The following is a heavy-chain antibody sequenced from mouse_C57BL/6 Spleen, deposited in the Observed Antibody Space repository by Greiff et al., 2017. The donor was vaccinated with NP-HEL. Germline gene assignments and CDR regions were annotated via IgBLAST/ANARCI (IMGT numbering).Heavy chain of an antibody. CDR1: GYSITSGYY. Sequence: EVQRVESGPGLVKPSQSLSLTCSVTGYSITSGYYWNWIRQFPGNTLEWMGYISYDGSNNYNPSLKNRISITRDTSKNQFFLKLNSVTTEDTATYYCARDDWGFAYWGQGTLVTVSA. V-gene: IGHV3-6*01. CDR3: ARDDWGFAY. D-gene: IGHD2-4*01. J-gene: IGHJ3*01. CDR2: ISYDGSN.